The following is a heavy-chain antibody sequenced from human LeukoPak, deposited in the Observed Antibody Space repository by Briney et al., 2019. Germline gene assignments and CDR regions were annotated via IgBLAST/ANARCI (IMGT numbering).Heavy chain of an antibody. V-gene: IGHV4-39*01. CDR2: IYYSGST. CDR1: GGSISGSSYY. CDR3: ARPTGPTMVRADQRYNWFDP. J-gene: IGHJ5*02. Sequence: PSETLSLTCTVSGGSISGSSYYWGWIRQPPGKGLEWIGSIYYSGSTYYNPALKSRVTISVDTSKDQYSLKLSSVTAADTAVYYCARPTGPTMVRADQRYNWFDPWGQGTLATVSS. D-gene: IGHD3-10*01.